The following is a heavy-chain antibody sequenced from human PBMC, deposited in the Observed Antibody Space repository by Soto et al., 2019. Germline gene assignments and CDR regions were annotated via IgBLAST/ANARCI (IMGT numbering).Heavy chain of an antibody. CDR1: EFTFSSYG. Sequence: PGGSLRLSCAASEFTFSSYGMHWVRQAPGKGPEWVAVISYDGSNKYYADSVKGRFTISRDNSKNTLYLQMNSLRAEDTAVYYCAKVILGITGPTWAGKGGLDYWGQGTLVTVSS. CDR3: AKVILGITGPTWAGKGGLDY. J-gene: IGHJ4*02. CDR2: ISYDGSNK. D-gene: IGHD3-10*01. V-gene: IGHV3-30*18.